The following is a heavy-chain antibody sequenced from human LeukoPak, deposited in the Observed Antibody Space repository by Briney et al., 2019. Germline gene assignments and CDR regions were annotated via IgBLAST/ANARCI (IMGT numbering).Heavy chain of an antibody. CDR2: IYTSGST. J-gene: IGHJ5*02. D-gene: IGHD2-21*02. CDR3: AGRTLEARESTATNWFHT. V-gene: IGHV4-4*07. Sequence: SETLSLTCTVSGGSLSSYSWSWIRQPPGKGLEWIGRIYTSGSTKYNPALQSRITISADTSKNQFSLKGTSGTAADTAVYYCAGRTLEARESTATNWFHTWGQGNLVAVPS. CDR1: GGSLSSYS.